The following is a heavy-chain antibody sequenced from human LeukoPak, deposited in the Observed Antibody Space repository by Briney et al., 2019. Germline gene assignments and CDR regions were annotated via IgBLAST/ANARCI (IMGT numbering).Heavy chain of an antibody. D-gene: IGHD4-17*01. Sequence: GGSLRLSCAASGFTFSSYEMNWVRQAPGKGLEWVSYISSSGSTIYYADSVKGRFTISRDNAKNSLYLQMNSLRAEDTAVYYCASEYGDPLYYYYMDVWGKGTTVTVSS. CDR3: ASEYGDPLYYYYMDV. CDR2: ISSSGSTI. CDR1: GFTFSSYE. J-gene: IGHJ6*03. V-gene: IGHV3-48*03.